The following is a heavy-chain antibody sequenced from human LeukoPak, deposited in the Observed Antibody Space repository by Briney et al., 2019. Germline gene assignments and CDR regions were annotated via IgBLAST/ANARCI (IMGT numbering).Heavy chain of an antibody. Sequence: GRSLRLSCAASGFTFSSYAMHWVRQAPGKGLEWVAVISYDGSNKYYADSVKGRFTISRDNSKNTLYLQMNSLRAEDTAVYYCARDLLDYHDSSGYYSAPGIWGQGTLVTVSS. CDR3: ARDLLDYHDSSGYYSAPGI. CDR2: ISYDGSNK. V-gene: IGHV3-30*04. J-gene: IGHJ4*02. CDR1: GFTFSSYA. D-gene: IGHD3-22*01.